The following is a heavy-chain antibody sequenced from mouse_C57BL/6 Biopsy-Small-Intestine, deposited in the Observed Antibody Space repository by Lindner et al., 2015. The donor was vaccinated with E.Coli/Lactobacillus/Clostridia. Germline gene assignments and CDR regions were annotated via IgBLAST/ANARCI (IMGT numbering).Heavy chain of an antibody. J-gene: IGHJ3*01. CDR3: ARRGDYDAAWFAY. V-gene: IGHV1-81*01. CDR1: GYIFTSYG. D-gene: IGHD2-4*01. Sequence: VQLQESGAELARPGASVKLSCKASGYIFTSYGISWVKQRTGQGLEWIGEIYPRSGNTYYNEKFKGKATLTADKSSSTAYMELRSLTSEDSAVYFCARRGDYDAAWFAYWGQGTLVTVPA. CDR2: IYPRSGNT.